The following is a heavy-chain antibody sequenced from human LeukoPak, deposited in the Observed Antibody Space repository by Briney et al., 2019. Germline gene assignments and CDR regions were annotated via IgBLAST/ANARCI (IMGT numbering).Heavy chain of an antibody. Sequence: PSETLSLTCTVSGGSISSSSYYWGWIRQPPGKGLEWIVTMYYSGSTYYNPSLKSRVTISVDTSKNQFSLKLSSVTAADTAVYYCATHSSARGRFDYWGQGAPITVSS. CDR1: GGSISSSSYY. CDR3: ATHSSARGRFDY. D-gene: IGHD3-10*01. V-gene: IGHV4-39*01. CDR2: MYYSGST. J-gene: IGHJ4*02.